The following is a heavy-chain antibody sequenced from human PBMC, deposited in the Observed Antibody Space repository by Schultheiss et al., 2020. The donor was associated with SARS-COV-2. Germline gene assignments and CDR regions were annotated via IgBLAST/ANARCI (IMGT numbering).Heavy chain of an antibody. D-gene: IGHD3-3*01. V-gene: IGHV1-69*01. CDR1: VGTFSSFA. CDR3: ARDRYDFWSGYVSYWYFDL. CDR2: IIPIFGTA. J-gene: IGHJ2*01. Sequence: SVKVSCKASVGTFSSFAISWVRQAPGQGLEWMGGIIPIFGTANYAQKFQGRVTITADESTSTAYMELSSLRSEDTAVYYCARDRYDFWSGYVSYWYFDLWGRGTLVTVSS.